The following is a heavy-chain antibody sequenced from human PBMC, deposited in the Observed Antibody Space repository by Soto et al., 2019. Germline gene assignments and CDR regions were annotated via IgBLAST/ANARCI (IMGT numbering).Heavy chain of an antibody. Sequence: QVQVVQSGDEVKKPGASVKVSCKASGYTFTNYGFTWVRQAPGQGLEWMGWISGYNSNTKYEEKFQGRGTKTTDTSTRTAHMELRSLRSDDTAVYYWAREGQAPYYNYGMDVWGQGTAVTVSS. J-gene: IGHJ6*01. CDR2: ISGYNSNT. V-gene: IGHV1-18*01. CDR1: GYTFTNYG. CDR3: AREGQAPYYNYGMDV.